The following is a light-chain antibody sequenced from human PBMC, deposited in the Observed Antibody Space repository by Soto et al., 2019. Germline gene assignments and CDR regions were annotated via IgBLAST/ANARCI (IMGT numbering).Light chain of an antibody. CDR1: SSDVGGYDY. CDR2: DVT. J-gene: IGLJ1*01. CDR3: SLYTSSNTYV. Sequence: QSALTQPASVSGSPGQTITISCTGTSSDVGGYDYVSWYQQYPGKAPKLLIYDVTHRPSGVSNRFSGSKSGNTASLTISGLQAEDEADYFCSLYTSSNTYVFGSGTKVTVL. V-gene: IGLV2-14*03.